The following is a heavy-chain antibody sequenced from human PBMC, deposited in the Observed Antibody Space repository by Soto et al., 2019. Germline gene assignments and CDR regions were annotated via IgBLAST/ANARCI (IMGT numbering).Heavy chain of an antibody. CDR3: AREMRAWYSDSYYGMDV. CDR1: GYTFTKYG. Sequence: ASVKVSCEASGYTFTKYGISWVRQAPGQGLEWMGWINTYNGNTNFAQKIQGRVTMTTDTSTSTAYMELGSLRSDDTAVYYCAREMRAWYSDSYYGMDVWGQGTPVTVSS. J-gene: IGHJ6*02. D-gene: IGHD6-13*01. V-gene: IGHV1-18*01. CDR2: INTYNGNT.